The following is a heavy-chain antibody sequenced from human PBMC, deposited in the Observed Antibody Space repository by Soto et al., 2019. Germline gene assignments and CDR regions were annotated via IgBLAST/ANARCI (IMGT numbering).Heavy chain of an antibody. CDR2: IIPIFGTA. J-gene: IGHJ5*02. Sequence: QVQLVQSGAEVKKPGSSVKVSCKASGGTFSSYAISWVRQAPGQGLEWMGGIIPIFGTANYAQKFQGRVTITADESTSTAYMELSSPRSEDTAVYYCASLFGSYYPHWFDPWGQGTLVTVSS. D-gene: IGHD1-26*01. V-gene: IGHV1-69*01. CDR3: ASLFGSYYPHWFDP. CDR1: GGTFSSYA.